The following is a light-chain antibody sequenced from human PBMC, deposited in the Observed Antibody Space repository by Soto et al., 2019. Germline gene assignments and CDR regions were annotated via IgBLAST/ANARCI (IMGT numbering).Light chain of an antibody. CDR3: SSYVGTNSYV. CDR2: EVY. Sequence: QSVLTRPPSASGAPGQAVTISCTGTSSDVGGYNYVSWYQHHPGKAPKLIIYEVYKRPSGVPDRFSGSKSGNTAALTVSGLQAEDEADYYCSSYVGTNSYVFGTGTKVT. CDR1: SSDVGGYNY. V-gene: IGLV2-8*01. J-gene: IGLJ1*01.